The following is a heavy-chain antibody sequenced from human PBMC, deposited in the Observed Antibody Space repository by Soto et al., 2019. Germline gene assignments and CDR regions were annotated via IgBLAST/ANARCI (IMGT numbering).Heavy chain of an antibody. V-gene: IGHV3-23*01. CDR3: AKVHPSLGRTGRGARDV. CDR1: GFTFSSYA. Sequence: DVQLLESGGGLVQPGGSLRLSCKASGFTFSSYAMTWVRQSPGDGLEWVSAISGSGGSTYYQNPVKGRFTVPRDNSKDTLYLQMNGLRVDDTAVYYCAKVHPSLGRTGRGARDVWGQGTTVTVSS. J-gene: IGHJ6*02. D-gene: IGHD3-16*01. CDR2: ISGSGGST.